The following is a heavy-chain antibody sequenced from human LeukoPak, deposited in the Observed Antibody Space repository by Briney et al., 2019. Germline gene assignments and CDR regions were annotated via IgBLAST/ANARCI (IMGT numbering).Heavy chain of an antibody. V-gene: IGHV3-21*01. CDR2: ISSSSSYI. J-gene: IGHJ6*03. Sequence: GGSLRLSCAASGFTFSSYSMNWVRQAPGKGLEWVSSISSSSSYIYYADSVRGRFTISRDNAKNSLYLQMNSLRAEDTAVYYCARLTSTSAQGYYYYMDVWGKGTTVTVSS. CDR1: GFTFSSYS. D-gene: IGHD2-2*01. CDR3: ARLTSTSAQGYYYYMDV.